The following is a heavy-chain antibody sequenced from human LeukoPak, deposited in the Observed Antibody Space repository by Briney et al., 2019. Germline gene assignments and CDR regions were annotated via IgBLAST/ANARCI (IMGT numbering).Heavy chain of an antibody. CDR1: GYRFTGYY. J-gene: IGHJ6*03. Sequence: ASVKVSCKASGYRFTGYYIHWVRQAPGQGLEWMGWINPNSGETNFPQKFQGRVTMTRDTPVTTAYMELKRLRSDDTAVYYCTRTDFYYYYMDVWGKGTMVTVSS. CDR2: INPNSGET. CDR3: TRTDFYYYYMDV. V-gene: IGHV1-2*02.